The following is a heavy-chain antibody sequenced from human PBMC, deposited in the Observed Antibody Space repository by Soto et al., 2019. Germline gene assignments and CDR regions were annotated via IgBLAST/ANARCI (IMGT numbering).Heavy chain of an antibody. V-gene: IGHV4-59*01. CDR2: IYYSGST. CDR1: GGSISSYY. D-gene: IGHD3-10*01. J-gene: IGHJ4*02. CDR3: ARVGVAYYFDY. Sequence: QVQLQESGPGLVKPSETLSLTCTVSGGSISSYYWSWIRQPPGKGLEWIGYIYYSGSTNYNPSLKSRVTISVDTSKNQFSLKLSSVTAADTAVYYCARVGVAYYFDYWGQGTLVTVSS.